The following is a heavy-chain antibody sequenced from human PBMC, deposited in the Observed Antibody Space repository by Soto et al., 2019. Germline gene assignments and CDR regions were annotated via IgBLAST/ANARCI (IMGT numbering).Heavy chain of an antibody. Sequence: KTSETLSLTCTVSGGSISSGDYYWSWIRQPPGKGLEWIGYIYYSGSAYYNPSLKSRVTISVDTSKNQFSLKLSSVTAADTAVYYCPRVGHINWFDPWGQGTLVTVSS. CDR3: PRVGHINWFDP. J-gene: IGHJ5*02. CDR1: GGSISSGDYY. V-gene: IGHV4-30-4*01. CDR2: IYYSGSA. D-gene: IGHD2-21*01.